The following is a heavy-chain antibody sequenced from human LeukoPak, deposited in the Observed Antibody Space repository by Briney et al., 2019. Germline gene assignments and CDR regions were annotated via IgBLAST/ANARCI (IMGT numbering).Heavy chain of an antibody. CDR1: GGSISTYY. Sequence: SETLSLTCTVSGGSISTYYWSWIRQPPGKGPECIGFAYHSGSTNYNPSLKSRVTISLDTSRNQFSLKLNSVTAADTAVYYCARLYSSSSGWFDPWGQGTLVIVSS. CDR3: ARLYSSSSGWFDP. V-gene: IGHV4-59*01. CDR2: AYHSGST. J-gene: IGHJ5*02. D-gene: IGHD6-6*01.